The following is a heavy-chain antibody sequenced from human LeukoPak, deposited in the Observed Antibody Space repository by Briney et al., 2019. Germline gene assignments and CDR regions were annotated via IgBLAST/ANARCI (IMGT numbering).Heavy chain of an antibody. D-gene: IGHD6-13*01. Sequence: SGPTLVKPTQTLTLTCTFSGFSLSTSGVGVGWIRQPPGKALEWLALIYWNDDKRYSPCLKSRLTITKDTSKNQVVLTMTNMDPVDTATYYCAHSLLAAGGTRGSFDYWGQGTLVTVSS. CDR1: GFSLSTSGVG. J-gene: IGHJ4*02. V-gene: IGHV2-5*01. CDR2: IYWNDDK. CDR3: AHSLLAAGGTRGSFDY.